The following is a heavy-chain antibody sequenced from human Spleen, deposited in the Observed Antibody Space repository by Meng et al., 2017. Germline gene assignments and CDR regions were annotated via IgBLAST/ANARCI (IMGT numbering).Heavy chain of an antibody. D-gene: IGHD4-11*01. V-gene: IGHV4-34*01. CDR1: GGSFSDYY. J-gene: IGHJ4*02. CDR2: INHSGST. CDR3: ARGPTTMAHDFDY. Sequence: QGELHLLRAGRLRPSETLSPPCVVLGGSFSDYYWSWIRQPPGKGLEWIGEINHSGSTNYNPSLERRATISVDTSQNNLSLKLSSVTAADSAVYYCARGPTTMAHDFDYWGQGTLVTVSS.